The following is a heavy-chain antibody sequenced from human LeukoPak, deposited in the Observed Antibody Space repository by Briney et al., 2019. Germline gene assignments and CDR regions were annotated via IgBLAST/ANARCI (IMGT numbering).Heavy chain of an antibody. CDR3: TRDGGSFCDFDY. CDR1: GFSFRNYA. D-gene: IGHD1-26*01. J-gene: IGHJ4*02. V-gene: IGHV3-64*02. CDR2: INTDGRIT. Sequence: PGGSLRLSCVASGFSFRNYAIHWVRQAPGKGLEYVSVINTDGRITYYADSVKGRFPISRDNSKNTVSLQMCSLRGEDMAVYYCTRDGGSFCDFDYWGQGALVTVSS.